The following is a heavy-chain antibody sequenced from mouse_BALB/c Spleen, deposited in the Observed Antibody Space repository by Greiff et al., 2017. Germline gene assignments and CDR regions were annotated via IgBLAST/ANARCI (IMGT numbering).Heavy chain of an antibody. J-gene: IGHJ4*01. CDR3: ARYQRGVFGYHPAMDY. CDR2: INSNGGST. CDR1: GFTFSSYG. D-gene: IGHD2-2*01. Sequence: EVQGVESGGGLVQPGGSLKLSCAASGFTFSSYGMSWVRQTPDKRLELVATINSNGGSTYYPDSVKGRFTISRDNAKNTLYLQMSSLKSEDTAMYYCARYQRGVFGYHPAMDYWGQGTSVTVSS. V-gene: IGHV5-6-3*01.